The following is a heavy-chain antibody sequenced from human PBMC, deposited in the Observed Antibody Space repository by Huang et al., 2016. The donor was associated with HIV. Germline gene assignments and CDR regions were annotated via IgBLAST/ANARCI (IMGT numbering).Heavy chain of an antibody. D-gene: IGHD4-17*01. Sequence: QVHLVQSGAEVKKPGASVKVSCKASGYTFTNYDIDWVRQAPGRGREWMGWTNPNTGNTGFAQGFQGRVTMTRKTSITPAYMELTSLTSEDTAVYYCARSAYGDLDYWGRGTLVIVSS. CDR2: TNPNTGNT. J-gene: IGHJ4*02. CDR3: ARSAYGDLDY. V-gene: IGHV1-8*02. CDR1: GYTFTNYD.